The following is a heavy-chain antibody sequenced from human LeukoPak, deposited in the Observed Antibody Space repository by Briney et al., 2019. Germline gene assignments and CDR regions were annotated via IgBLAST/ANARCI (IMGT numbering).Heavy chain of an antibody. CDR3: ARGIQFYGSGSYFLDL. V-gene: IGHV1-18*01. CDR2: INAGNGNT. D-gene: IGHD3-10*01. J-gene: IGHJ2*01. CDR1: GYTFTSYG. Sequence: ASVKVSCKASGYTFTSYGISWVRQAPGQRLEWMGWINAGNGNTNYAQKLQGRVTMTTDTSTSTAYMELRSLRSDDTAVYYCARGIQFYGSGSYFLDLWGRGTLVTVSS.